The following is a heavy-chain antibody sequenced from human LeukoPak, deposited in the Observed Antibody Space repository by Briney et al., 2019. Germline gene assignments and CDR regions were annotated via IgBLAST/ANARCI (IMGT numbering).Heavy chain of an antibody. CDR1: GGSISSYY. J-gene: IGHJ4*02. V-gene: IGHV4-59*01. CDR2: IYYSGST. CDR3: ARDYVDIVATIGYFDY. D-gene: IGHD5-12*01. Sequence: SETLSLTCTVSGGSISSYYWSWIRQPPGKGLEWIGYIYYSGSTNYNPSLKSRVTISVDTSKNQFSLKLSSVTAADTAVYYCARDYVDIVATIGYFDYWGQGTLVTVSS.